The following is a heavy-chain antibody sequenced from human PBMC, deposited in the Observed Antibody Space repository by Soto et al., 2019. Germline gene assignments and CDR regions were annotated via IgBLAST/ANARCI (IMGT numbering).Heavy chain of an antibody. J-gene: IGHJ4*02. Sequence: PGVSLRLSCAASQFSFRSYAMHWIRQSPGKGLEWVAVISFDGNSLHYADSVRDRFTISRDNSKNTLYLQMNNLRPEDTAVYYCARTFDTITYYFDYWGQGTVVTVSS. CDR3: ARTFDTITYYFDY. V-gene: IGHV3-30-3*01. CDR1: QFSFRSYA. CDR2: ISFDGNSL. D-gene: IGHD3-9*01.